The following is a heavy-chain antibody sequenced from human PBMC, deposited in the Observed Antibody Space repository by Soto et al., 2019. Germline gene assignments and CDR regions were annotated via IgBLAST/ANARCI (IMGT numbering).Heavy chain of an antibody. J-gene: IGHJ4*02. CDR3: ATNYGSGSAHFDY. V-gene: IGHV1-69*02. Sequence: QVQLVQSGAEVKKPGSSVKVSCTASGGTFNFYSISWVRQAPGQGLEWVGRVIPMVGMSEYAQKFQGRVTITADKSTSTAYMNRRSLRSEETAVYYCATNYGSGSAHFDYWGQGTLVTVSS. CDR1: GGTFNFYS. CDR2: VIPMVGMS. D-gene: IGHD3-10*01.